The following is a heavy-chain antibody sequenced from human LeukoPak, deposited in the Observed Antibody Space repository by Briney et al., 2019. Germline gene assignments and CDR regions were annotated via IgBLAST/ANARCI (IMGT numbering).Heavy chain of an antibody. Sequence: PSETLSLTCTVSGGSISSSSYYWGWIRQPPGKGLEWIGSIYYSGSTYYNPSLKSRVTISVDTSKNQFSLKLSSVTAADTAVYYCARHDPSNVLWFGEMGYMDVWGKGTTVTISS. D-gene: IGHD3-10*01. CDR1: GGSISSSSYY. V-gene: IGHV4-39*01. J-gene: IGHJ6*03. CDR3: ARHDPSNVLWFGEMGYMDV. CDR2: IYYSGST.